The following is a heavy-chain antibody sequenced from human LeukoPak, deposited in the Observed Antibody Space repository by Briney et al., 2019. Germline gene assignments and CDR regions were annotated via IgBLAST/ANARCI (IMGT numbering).Heavy chain of an antibody. CDR1: GGSLSSYY. CDR3: ARHVGYYTPPPNWFDP. D-gene: IGHD3-3*01. CDR2: IYYSGST. Sequence: SETLSLTCTVSGGSLSSYYWSWIRQPPGEGLEWSGYIYYSGSTNYNPSLKSRVTISVDTSKNQFSLKLSSVTAADTAVYYCARHVGYYTPPPNWFDPWGQGTLVTVSS. J-gene: IGHJ5*02. V-gene: IGHV4-59*08.